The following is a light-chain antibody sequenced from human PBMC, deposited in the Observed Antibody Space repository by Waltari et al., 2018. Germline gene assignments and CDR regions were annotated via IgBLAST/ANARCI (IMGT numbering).Light chain of an antibody. J-gene: IGLJ2*01. CDR3: GTWDSSLTAGV. CDR2: DKN. CDR1: SSNIGNNY. Sequence: QSVLTQPPSVSAAPGQKVTISCSGSSSNIGNNYVSWYQQFPGTAPKLRIYDKNERPSGIPDRFSGSKSGTSATLGITGLQTGDEADYYCGTWDSSLTAGVFGGGTKLTVL. V-gene: IGLV1-51*01.